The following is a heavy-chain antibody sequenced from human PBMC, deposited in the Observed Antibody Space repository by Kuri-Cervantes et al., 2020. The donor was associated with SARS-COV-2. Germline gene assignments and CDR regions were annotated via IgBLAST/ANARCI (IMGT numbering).Heavy chain of an antibody. D-gene: IGHD2-8*02. J-gene: IGHJ4*02. CDR1: GFTFSSYS. Sequence: GGSLRLSCAASGFTFSSYSMNWVRQAPGKGLEWVSSISSSSSYIYYADSVEGRFTISRDNAKNSLYLQMNSLRAEDTAVYYCARTSTWSIYFDYWGQGTLVTVSS. CDR3: ARTSTWSIYFDY. V-gene: IGHV3-21*01. CDR2: ISSSSSYI.